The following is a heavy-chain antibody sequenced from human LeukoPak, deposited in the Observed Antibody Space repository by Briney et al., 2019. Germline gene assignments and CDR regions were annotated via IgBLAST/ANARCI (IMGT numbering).Heavy chain of an antibody. CDR3: ASSDFWSGYGNFDY. V-gene: IGHV3-21*01. J-gene: IGHJ4*02. D-gene: IGHD3-3*01. CDR1: GFTFSSYS. CDR2: ISSSSSYI. Sequence: GGSLRLSCAASGFTFSSYSMNWVRQAPRKGLEWVSSISSSSSYIYYADSVKGRFTISRDNAKNSLYLQMNSLRAEDTAVYYCASSDFWSGYGNFDYWGQGTLVTVSS.